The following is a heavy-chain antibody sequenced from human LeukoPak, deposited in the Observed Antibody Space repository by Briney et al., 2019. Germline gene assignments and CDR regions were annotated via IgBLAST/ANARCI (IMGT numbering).Heavy chain of an antibody. J-gene: IGHJ4*02. CDR1: GYSFILYG. V-gene: IGHV1-18*01. CDR3: ARGIDY. CDR2: ISTSTGDT. Sequence: ASVKVSCKTSGYSFILYGISWVRQAPGQGPEWMGWISTSTGDTKYTQKFQGRVTLTTDTSTSTAYMELSSLRSDDTAVYYCARGIDYWGRGTLVTVSS.